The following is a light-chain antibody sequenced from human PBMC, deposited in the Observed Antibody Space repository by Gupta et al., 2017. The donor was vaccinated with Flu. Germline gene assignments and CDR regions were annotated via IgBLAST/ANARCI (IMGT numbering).Light chain of an antibody. J-gene: IGKJ4*01. Sequence: EVVLTQSPVTLSLSPGERATLSCRASETISTYLAWYQQKPGQSPRLLIYDASNRATGIPVRFSGSGSGTDFTLTISSRHPEDFAVYYCQQRSNWPPLTFGGGTKVEI. CDR2: DAS. CDR1: ETISTY. CDR3: QQRSNWPPLT. V-gene: IGKV3-11*01.